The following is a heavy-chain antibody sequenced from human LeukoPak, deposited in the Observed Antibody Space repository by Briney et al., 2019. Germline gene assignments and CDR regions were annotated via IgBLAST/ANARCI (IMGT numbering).Heavy chain of an antibody. J-gene: IGHJ4*02. CDR1: GYNFIGYF. Sequence: ASVRVSCKTSGYNFIGYFIHWVRQAPGQGLEWMGWIDPHSGDTAYANKFQGRVTLTRDTTTTTVYMESNSLRSDDPALHFCAQARGGYCTGDRCYGDFFFDNWGQGTLVTVTS. D-gene: IGHD2-15*01. CDR3: AQARGGYCTGDRCYGDFFFDN. CDR2: IDPHSGDT. V-gene: IGHV1-2*02.